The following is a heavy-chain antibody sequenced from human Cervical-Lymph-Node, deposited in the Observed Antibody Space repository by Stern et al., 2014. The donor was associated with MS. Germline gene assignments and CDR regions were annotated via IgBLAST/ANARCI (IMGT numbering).Heavy chain of an antibody. CDR1: GFTFSDSA. CDR2: ISFDGDNK. Sequence: VQLVESGGGVVQPGGSLRLSCEASGFTFSDSAMNWVRQAPGKGLEWVAVISFDGDNKYFADSVKGRFTISRDNANKTLYLQMNSLRAEETAVYYCARGRALDYWGQGTLVTVSS. CDR3: ARGRALDY. V-gene: IGHV3-30-3*01. J-gene: IGHJ4*02.